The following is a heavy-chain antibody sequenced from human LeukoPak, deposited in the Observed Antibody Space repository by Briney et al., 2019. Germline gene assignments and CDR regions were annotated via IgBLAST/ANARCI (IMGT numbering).Heavy chain of an antibody. V-gene: IGHV3-7*01. CDR3: ASHSYGYNH. J-gene: IGHJ5*02. CDR1: GIIITSYW. D-gene: IGHD3-16*01. Sequence: GGSLRLSCAASGIIITSYWMSWVRQTPGKGLEWVANIKQDGSEKNCVDSVKGRFTIFRDNTRNSLYSQMNSLRAEDTAVYYCASHSYGYNHWGQGTLVIVSS. CDR2: IKQDGSEK.